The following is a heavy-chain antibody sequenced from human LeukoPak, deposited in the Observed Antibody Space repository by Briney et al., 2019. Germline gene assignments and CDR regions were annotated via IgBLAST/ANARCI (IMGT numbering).Heavy chain of an antibody. CDR2: IGHDGTET. D-gene: IGHD3-16*01. J-gene: IGHJ3*02. Sequence: GGSLRLSCSASGFTFSSHGFHWVRQSPGKGLEHVSAIGHDGTETYYADSVKGRFTISRDNSKNTLYLQMNSLRAEDTAVYYCASGGGAAFDIWGQGTMVTVSS. CDR1: GFTFSSHG. V-gene: IGHV3-64*04. CDR3: ASGGGAAFDI.